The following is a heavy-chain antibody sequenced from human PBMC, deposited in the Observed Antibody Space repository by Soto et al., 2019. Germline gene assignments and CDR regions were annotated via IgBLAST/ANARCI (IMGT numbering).Heavy chain of an antibody. D-gene: IGHD3-16*02. V-gene: IGHV1-2*02. Sequence: ASVKVSCKPSGFAFTACYMHWVRQAPGQGLEWMGWINPNNGGTNYAQKFQGRVTMTRDTSITKAYMELRRLRSDDTAVYYCARGLYDEYVGGPYRNRVGPEDVWGQGTMVTVSS. CDR2: INPNNGGT. CDR3: ARGLYDEYVGGPYRNRVGPEDV. J-gene: IGHJ6*02. CDR1: GFAFTACY.